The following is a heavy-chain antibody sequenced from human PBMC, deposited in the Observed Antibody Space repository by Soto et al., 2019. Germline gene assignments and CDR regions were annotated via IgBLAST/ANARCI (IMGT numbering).Heavy chain of an antibody. CDR1: GGSISSSSYY. Sequence: QLQLQESGPGLVKPSETLSLTCTVSGGSISSSSYYWGWIRQPPGEGLEWIGSIYYSGSTYYNPSLKSRVTISVDTSKNQFSLKLSSVTAADTAVYYCARQFPEPNWFDPWGQGTLVTVSS. J-gene: IGHJ5*02. CDR2: IYYSGST. V-gene: IGHV4-39*01. CDR3: ARQFPEPNWFDP.